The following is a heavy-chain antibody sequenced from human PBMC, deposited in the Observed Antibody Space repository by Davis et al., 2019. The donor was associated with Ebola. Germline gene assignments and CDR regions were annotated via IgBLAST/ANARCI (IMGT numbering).Heavy chain of an antibody. Sequence: PGGSLRLSCAASGFTFSSYGMHWVRQAPGKGLEWVAVIWYDGSNKYYADSVKGRFTISRDNSKNTLYLQMNSLRAEDTAVYYCARAGGYSSSWYGYWGQGTLVTVSS. V-gene: IGHV3-33*01. CDR1: GFTFSSYG. J-gene: IGHJ4*02. D-gene: IGHD6-13*01. CDR3: ARAGGYSSSWYGY. CDR2: IWYDGSNK.